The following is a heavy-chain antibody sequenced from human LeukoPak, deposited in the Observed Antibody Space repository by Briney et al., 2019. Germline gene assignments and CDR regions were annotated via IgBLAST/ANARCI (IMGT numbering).Heavy chain of an antibody. J-gene: IGHJ4*02. D-gene: IGHD3-9*01. Sequence: GESLQISCQGSGYSFTSYWIGWVRQMPGKGLEWMGIIYPGDSDTRYSPSFQGQVTISTDKSISTAYLQWSSLKASDTAMYYCARWNDILTGYGDYWGQGTLVTVSS. CDR2: IYPGDSDT. CDR3: ARWNDILTGYGDY. CDR1: GYSFTSYW. V-gene: IGHV5-51*01.